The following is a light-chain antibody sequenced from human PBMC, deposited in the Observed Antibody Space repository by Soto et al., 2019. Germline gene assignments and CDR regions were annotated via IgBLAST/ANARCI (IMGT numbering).Light chain of an antibody. Sequence: EIVLTQSPATLSLSPGERATLSCRASQSVSSYLAWYQQKPGQAPRLLIYDASNRATGIPARFSGSGPGTDFTLTISRLEPEDFAVYFCQQRSNWWTFGQGTKVEIK. V-gene: IGKV3-11*01. CDR3: QQRSNWWT. CDR2: DAS. J-gene: IGKJ1*01. CDR1: QSVSSY.